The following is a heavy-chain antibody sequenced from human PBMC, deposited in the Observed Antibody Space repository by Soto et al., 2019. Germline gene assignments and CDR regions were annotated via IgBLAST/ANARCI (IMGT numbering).Heavy chain of an antibody. CDR2: ISYDGSNK. CDR3: AKDLGSSWSIDY. J-gene: IGHJ4*02. Sequence: QVQLVESGGGVVQPGRSLRLSCAASGFTFSSYGMHWVRQAPGKGLEWRAVISYDGSNKYYADSVKGRFTISRDNSKNTLYLQMNSLRAEDTAVYYCAKDLGSSWSIDYWGQGTLVTVSS. D-gene: IGHD6-13*01. CDR1: GFTFSSYG. V-gene: IGHV3-30*18.